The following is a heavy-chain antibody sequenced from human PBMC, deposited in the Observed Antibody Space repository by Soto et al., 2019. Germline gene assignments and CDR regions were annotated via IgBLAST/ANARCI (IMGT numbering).Heavy chain of an antibody. CDR1: GFTFDNYA. CDR3: ARTARDLLGALDY. V-gene: IGHV3-23*01. Sequence: GGSLRLSCAASGFTFDNYAMSWVRQAPGKGLEWVSSISGGATNYADSVKGRFTFSRDNSKNTLYLQMNSLRAEDTALYYCARTARDLLGALDYWGQGTLVTVSS. CDR2: ISGGAT. J-gene: IGHJ4*02. D-gene: IGHD1-26*01.